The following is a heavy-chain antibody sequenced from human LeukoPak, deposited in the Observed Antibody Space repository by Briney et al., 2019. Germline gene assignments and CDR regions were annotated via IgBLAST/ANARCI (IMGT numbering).Heavy chain of an antibody. CDR2: ISGSGDST. D-gene: IGHD6-13*01. CDR3: AKPGYAGYSTSWYPIDY. Sequence: GGSLRLSCAASGFTFSDYYMNWVRQAPGKGLEWVSSISGSGDSTYYADSVKGRFTISRDNSKNTLYLQINSLRPEDTAIYYCAKPGYAGYSTSWYPIDYWGQGTLVTVSS. V-gene: IGHV3-23*01. J-gene: IGHJ4*02. CDR1: GFTFSDYY.